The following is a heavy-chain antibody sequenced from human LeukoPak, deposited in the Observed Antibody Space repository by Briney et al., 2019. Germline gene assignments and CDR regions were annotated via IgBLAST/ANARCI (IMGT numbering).Heavy chain of an antibody. D-gene: IGHD6-13*01. Sequence: ASVKVSCKVSGYTLTELSMHWVRQAPGKGLEWMGGFDPEDGETIYAQKFQGRVTMTEDTSTDTAYMELSSLRSEDTAVYYCATGVAAAGARQGWFDPWGQGTLVTVSS. V-gene: IGHV1-24*01. CDR1: GYTLTELS. J-gene: IGHJ5*02. CDR2: FDPEDGET. CDR3: ATGVAAAGARQGWFDP.